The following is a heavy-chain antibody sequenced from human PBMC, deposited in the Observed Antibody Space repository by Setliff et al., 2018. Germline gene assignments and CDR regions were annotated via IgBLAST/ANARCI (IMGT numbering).Heavy chain of an antibody. CDR2: ISAYNGNT. J-gene: IGHJ3*02. V-gene: IGHV1-18*01. CDR1: GYTFTSYG. D-gene: IGHD3-22*01. Sequence: VASVKVSCKASGYTFTSYGISWVRQAPGQGLEWMGWISAYNGNTNYAQKLQGRVTMTTDTSTSTAYMELRSLRSDDTAVYYCARGAFYYDSSDDAFDIWGQGTMVTVSS. CDR3: ARGAFYYDSSDDAFDI.